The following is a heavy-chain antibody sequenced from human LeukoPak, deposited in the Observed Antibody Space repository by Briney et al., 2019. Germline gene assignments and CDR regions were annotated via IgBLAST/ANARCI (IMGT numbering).Heavy chain of an antibody. J-gene: IGHJ4*02. V-gene: IGHV3-9*03. Sequence: GGSLRLSCAASGFTFDDYAMHWVRQAPGKGLEWVSGISWNSGSIGYADSVKGRFTISRDNAKNSLYLQMNSLRAEDMALYYCAKGGYSYGDLEGYFDYWGQGTLVTVSS. CDR2: ISWNSGSI. D-gene: IGHD5-18*01. CDR1: GFTFDDYA. CDR3: AKGGYSYGDLEGYFDY.